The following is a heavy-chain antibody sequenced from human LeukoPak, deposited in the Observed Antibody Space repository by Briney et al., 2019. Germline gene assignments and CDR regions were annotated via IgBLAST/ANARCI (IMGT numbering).Heavy chain of an antibody. V-gene: IGHV4-34*01. CDR3: ARGPSYDYGDNGLDY. CDR2: INHSGST. Sequence: SETLSLTCAVYGGSFSGYYWSWIRQPPGKGLEWIGGINHSGSTNYNPSLKSRVTISVDTSKNQFSLKLSSVTAADTAVYYCARGPSYDYGDNGLDYWGQGTRVTVSS. J-gene: IGHJ4*02. CDR1: GGSFSGYY. D-gene: IGHD4-17*01.